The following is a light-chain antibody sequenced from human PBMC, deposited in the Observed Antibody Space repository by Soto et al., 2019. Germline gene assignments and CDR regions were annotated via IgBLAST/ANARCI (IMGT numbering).Light chain of an antibody. J-gene: IGLJ1*01. CDR2: DAN. CDR3: ALWDSSMSAEV. CDR1: SSNIGGNS. V-gene: IGLV1-51*01. Sequence: QSVLTQPPSVSAAPGQKVTISCSGSSSNIGGNSVSWYQQLPGTAPKLLIYDANKRPSAIPDRFSGSKSGTSATLGITGFPPADEPDYHCALWDSSMSAEVCATGTQVTVL.